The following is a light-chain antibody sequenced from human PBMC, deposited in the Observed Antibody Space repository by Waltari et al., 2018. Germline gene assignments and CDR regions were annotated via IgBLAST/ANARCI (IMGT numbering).Light chain of an antibody. Sequence: QSALTHPASVSGSPGQSITIPSTGISRHGGKYNLVSWFQQHPGKAPKLMIYEGSKRPSGVSNRFSGSKSGNTASLTISGLQAEDEADYYCCSYAGSSTSVVFGGGTKLTVL. V-gene: IGLV2-23*01. CDR3: CSYAGSSTSVV. CDR1: SRHGGKYNL. CDR2: EGS. J-gene: IGLJ2*01.